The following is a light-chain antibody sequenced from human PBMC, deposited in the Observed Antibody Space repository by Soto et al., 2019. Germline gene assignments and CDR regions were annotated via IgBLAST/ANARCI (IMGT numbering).Light chain of an antibody. V-gene: IGKV3-15*01. CDR3: QQYNNWSPLT. J-gene: IGKJ4*01. CDR1: QSVSSN. Sequence: EIVMTQSPAPLSVSPGEKATLSCRASQSVSSNLAWSQQKPGQAPRLLIYGASTRATGIPARFSGSGSGTEFTLTISSLQSEDFAVYYCQQYNNWSPLTFGGGTKVEIK. CDR2: GAS.